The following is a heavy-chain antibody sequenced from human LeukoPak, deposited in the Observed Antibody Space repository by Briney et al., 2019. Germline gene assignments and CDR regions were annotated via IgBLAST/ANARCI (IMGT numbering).Heavy chain of an antibody. Sequence: GGSLRLSSAVSGLTFSTYAMNWVRQAPGRGLEWVSSISGNGATTNYADSVKGRFSISRDNSKKTAFLQMNSLRAEDTAVYYAVANMYKYMDVWGKGTTVTVSS. CDR2: ISGNGATT. J-gene: IGHJ6*03. CDR1: GLTFSTYA. V-gene: IGHV3-23*01. D-gene: IGHD1-1*01. CDR3: VANMYKYMDV.